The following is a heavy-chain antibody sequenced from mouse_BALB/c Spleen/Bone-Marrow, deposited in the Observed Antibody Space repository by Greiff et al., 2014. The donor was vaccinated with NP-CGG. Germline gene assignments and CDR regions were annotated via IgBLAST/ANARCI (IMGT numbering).Heavy chain of an antibody. D-gene: IGHD2-14*01. J-gene: IGHJ3*01. CDR2: ISSGGSYT. CDR3: TRSYYRYDEEAWFAY. Sequence: EVKLMESGGGLVKPGGSLKLSCAASGFTFSSYTMSWVRQTPEKRLEWVATISSGGSYTYYPDSVKGRFTISRDNAKNTLYLQMSSLKSEDTATYYCTRSYYRYDEEAWFAYWGQGTLVTVSA. CDR1: GFTFSSYT. V-gene: IGHV5-6-4*01.